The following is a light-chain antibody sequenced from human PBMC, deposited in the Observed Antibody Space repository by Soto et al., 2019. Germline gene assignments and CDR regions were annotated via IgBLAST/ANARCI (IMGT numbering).Light chain of an antibody. CDR3: QQAATFPLT. CDR2: SAS. Sequence: DIQMTQSPSSLSASVGDRVTITCRASQAISSYLAWYQQKPGKVPELLIYSASSLQSGVPSRFSGSGSGTDFTLTISSLQPEDSATYYCQQAATFPLTFGGGTKVDIK. CDR1: QAISSY. J-gene: IGKJ4*01. V-gene: IGKV1-12*01.